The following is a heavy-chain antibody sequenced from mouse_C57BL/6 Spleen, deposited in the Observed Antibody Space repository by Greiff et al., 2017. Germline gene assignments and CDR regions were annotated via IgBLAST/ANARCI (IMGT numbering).Heavy chain of an antibody. Sequence: EVQLVESGGGLVKPGGSLTLSCAASGFTFSDYGMHWVRQAPEKGLEWVAYISSGSSTIYYADTVKGRFTISRDNAKNTLFLQMTSLRSEDTAMYYCARQDYYDYAMDYWGQGTSVTVSA. V-gene: IGHV5-17*01. CDR1: GFTFSDYG. J-gene: IGHJ4*01. CDR3: ARQDYYDYAMDY. D-gene: IGHD1-1*01. CDR2: ISSGSSTI.